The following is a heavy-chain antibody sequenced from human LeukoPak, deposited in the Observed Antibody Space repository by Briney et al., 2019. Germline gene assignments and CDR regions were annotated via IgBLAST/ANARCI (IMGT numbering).Heavy chain of an antibody. CDR2: IYHSGST. CDR1: GGSISSGGYY. V-gene: IGHV4-30-2*01. J-gene: IGHJ6*03. CDR3: ARDNPPPYMDV. Sequence: SETLSLTCTVSGGSISSGGYYWSWIRQPPGKGLEWIGYIYHSGSTYYNPSLKSRVTISVDRSKNQFSLKLSSATAADTAVYYCARDNPPPYMDVWGKGTTVTVSS.